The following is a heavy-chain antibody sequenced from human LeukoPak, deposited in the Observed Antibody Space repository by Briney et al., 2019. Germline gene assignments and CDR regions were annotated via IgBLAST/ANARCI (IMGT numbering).Heavy chain of an antibody. CDR2: NYCSGFTT. Sequence: GFLRLSRAAAGFNFCKFVLNWVRQALGGGPEWGLSNYCSGFTTKYADSVKGRFTISRDNSKKTVYLHMNSLRAEDTAVYYCAKRMGYYDSGTPNRAFDYWGQGTLVTVSS. CDR3: AKRMGYYDSGTPNRAFDY. D-gene: IGHD3-10*01. J-gene: IGHJ4*02. V-gene: IGHV3-23*01. CDR1: GFNFCKFV.